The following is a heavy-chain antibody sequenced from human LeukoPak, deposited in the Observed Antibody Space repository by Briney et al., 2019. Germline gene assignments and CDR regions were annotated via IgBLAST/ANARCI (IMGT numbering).Heavy chain of an antibody. V-gene: IGHV4-39*01. CDR1: GDTISSSPYF. CDR3: ARTTSSWYGWFDP. Sequence: ASETLSLTCSVSGDTISSSPYFWGWIRQPPGKGLDWIGSIYYSGRTEANPSLKSRVTMSVDTSKNQFSLKLSSVTAADTAVYYCARTTSSWYGWFDPWGQGALVTVSS. J-gene: IGHJ5*02. D-gene: IGHD6-13*01. CDR2: IYYSGRT.